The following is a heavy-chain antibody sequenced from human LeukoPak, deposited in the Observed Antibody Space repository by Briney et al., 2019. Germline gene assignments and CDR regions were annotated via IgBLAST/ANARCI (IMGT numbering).Heavy chain of an antibody. CDR2: IYHSGST. J-gene: IGHJ5*02. Sequence: SETLSLTCTVSGYSISSGYYWGWIRQPPGKGLGWIGSIYHSGSTYYNPSLKSRVTISVDTSKNQFSLKLSSVTAADTAVYYCARANYYGSGSYGPSFDPWGQGTLVTVSS. V-gene: IGHV4-38-2*02. CDR3: ARANYYGSGSYGPSFDP. D-gene: IGHD3-10*01. CDR1: GYSISSGYY.